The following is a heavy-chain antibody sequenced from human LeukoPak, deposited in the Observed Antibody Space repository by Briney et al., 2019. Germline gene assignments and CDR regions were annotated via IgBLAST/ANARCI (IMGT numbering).Heavy chain of an antibody. Sequence: PSETLSLTCTVSGGSISNYYWSWIRQSPGRGLEWIGYIYYTGSTNYNPSLRSRLTISVDTSKNQFSLKLSSVTAADAAVYYCARSSYGDYGWFDPWGQGTLVTVSS. CDR3: ARSSYGDYGWFDP. CDR1: GGSISNYY. D-gene: IGHD4-17*01. J-gene: IGHJ5*02. V-gene: IGHV4-59*01. CDR2: IYYTGST.